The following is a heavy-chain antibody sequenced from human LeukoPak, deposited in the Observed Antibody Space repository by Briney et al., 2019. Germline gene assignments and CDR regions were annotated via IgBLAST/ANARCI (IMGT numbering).Heavy chain of an antibody. CDR3: ARDESDYYDSSGYFDY. CDR1: GGSISSYH. Sequence: PSETLSLTCTVSGGSISSYHWSWIRQPPGKGLEWIGYIYYSGSTNYNPSLKSRVTISVDTSKNQFSLKLSSVTAADTAVYYCARDESDYYDSSGYFDYWAREPWSPSPQ. D-gene: IGHD3-22*01. V-gene: IGHV4-59*01. J-gene: IGHJ4*02. CDR2: IYYSGST.